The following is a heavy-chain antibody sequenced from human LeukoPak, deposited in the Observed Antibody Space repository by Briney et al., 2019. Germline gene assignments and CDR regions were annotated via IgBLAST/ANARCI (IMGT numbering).Heavy chain of an antibody. V-gene: IGHV3-33*01. CDR2: IWNDGSNE. D-gene: IGHD4-17*01. CDR3: ARDLRDYGLKTGYFDY. Sequence: PGGSLRLSCAASGFTFSSYGIHWVRQAPGKGLEWVALIWNDGSNEEYADSVKGRFTFSRDSSKNTLYLHLNSLRAEDTAVYYCARDLRDYGLKTGYFDYWGQGTLVTVSS. CDR1: GFTFSSYG. J-gene: IGHJ4*02.